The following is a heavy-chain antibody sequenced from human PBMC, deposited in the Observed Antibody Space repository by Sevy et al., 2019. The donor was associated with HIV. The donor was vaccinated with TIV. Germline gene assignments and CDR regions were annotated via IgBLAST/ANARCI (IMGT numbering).Heavy chain of an antibody. V-gene: IGHV5-51*01. Sequence: GESLKSSCEGSGYSFTTYWLGWVRQMPGKGLEWMGVIYPDDSDTRYNPSFPGQVTISADKSINTAYLEWSSLKASDTAIYYCARLEQRHCNGAHCYPFDYWGQGTLVTVSS. CDR1: GYSFTTYW. CDR3: ARLEQRHCNGAHCYPFDY. CDR2: IYPDDSDT. D-gene: IGHD2-21*01. J-gene: IGHJ4*02.